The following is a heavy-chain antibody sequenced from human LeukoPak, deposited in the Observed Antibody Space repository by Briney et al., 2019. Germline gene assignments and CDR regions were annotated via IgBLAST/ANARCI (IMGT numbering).Heavy chain of an antibody. CDR1: GYTFTSYG. V-gene: IGHV1-18*01. Sequence: ASVKVSCKSSGYTFTSYGISWVRQAPGQGLEWMGWISAYNGNTNYAQKLQGRVTMTTDTSTSTAYMELRSLRSDDTAVYYCARGGYYDFWSGYYSPVDFYFDYWGQGTLVTVSS. D-gene: IGHD3-3*01. CDR3: ARGGYYDFWSGYYSPVDFYFDY. J-gene: IGHJ4*02. CDR2: ISAYNGNT.